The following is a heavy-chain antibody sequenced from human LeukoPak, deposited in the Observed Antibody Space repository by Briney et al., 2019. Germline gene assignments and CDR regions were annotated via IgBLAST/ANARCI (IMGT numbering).Heavy chain of an antibody. J-gene: IGHJ4*02. Sequence: GGSLRLSCAASGFTFSSYSMNWVRQAPGKGLEYISYISSSSSTIYYADSAKGRFTISRDNAKNSLYLQMSSLRDEDTAVYYCARASGSHFDYWGQGTLVTVSS. D-gene: IGHD5-12*01. CDR1: GFTFSSYS. CDR3: ARASGSHFDY. V-gene: IGHV3-48*02. CDR2: ISSSSSTI.